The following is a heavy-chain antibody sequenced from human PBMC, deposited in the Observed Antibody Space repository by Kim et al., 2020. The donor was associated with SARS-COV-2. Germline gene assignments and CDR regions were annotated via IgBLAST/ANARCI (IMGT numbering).Heavy chain of an antibody. J-gene: IGHJ6*02. CDR2: INPNSGGT. CDR1: GYTFTGYY. Sequence: ASVKISCKASGYTFTGYYMHWVRQAPGQGLEWMGWINPNSGGTNYAQKFQGRVTMTRDTSISTAYMELSRLRSDDTAVYYCARDPESSSSMNHYYYGMDVWGQGTTVTVSS. CDR3: ARDPESSSSMNHYYYGMDV. V-gene: IGHV1-2*02. D-gene: IGHD6-13*01.